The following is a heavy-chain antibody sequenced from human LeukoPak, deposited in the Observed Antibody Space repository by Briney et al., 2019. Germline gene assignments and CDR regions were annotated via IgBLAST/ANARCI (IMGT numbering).Heavy chain of an antibody. Sequence: ASVKVSCKASGYTFSNYYIHWVRQARGQGLEWMGLINPSGGSTDYAQQFQGRVTMDRDTSPSTVYMELSSLRSEDTAVYHWARDRMIGGYVDYWGQGTLVTVSS. CDR3: ARDRMIGGYVDY. V-gene: IGHV1-46*01. CDR1: GYTFSNYY. D-gene: IGHD2-15*01. J-gene: IGHJ4*02. CDR2: INPSGGST.